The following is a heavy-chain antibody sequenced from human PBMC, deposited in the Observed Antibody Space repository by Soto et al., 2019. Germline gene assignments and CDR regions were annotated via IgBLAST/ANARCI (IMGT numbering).Heavy chain of an antibody. V-gene: IGHV3-15*07. CDR1: GFTFSNAW. CDR3: TTDDYDSSGYYSLAFDI. J-gene: IGHJ3*02. Sequence: GGSLRLSCAASGFTFSNAWMNWVRQAPGKGLEWVGRIKSKTDGGTTDYAAPVKGRFTISRDDSKNTLYLQMNSLKTEGTAVYYCTTDDYDSSGYYSLAFDIWGQGTMVTVSS. D-gene: IGHD3-22*01. CDR2: IKSKTDGGTT.